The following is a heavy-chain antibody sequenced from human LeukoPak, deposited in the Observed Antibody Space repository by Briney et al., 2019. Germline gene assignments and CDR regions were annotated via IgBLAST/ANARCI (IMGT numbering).Heavy chain of an antibody. J-gene: IGHJ5*02. CDR2: ITNSCNSK. D-gene: IGHD3-10*01. CDR3: ARVKAVWYGSGSYYINWFDP. V-gene: IGHV3-48*01. Sequence: PGGSLRLSCAASEFTFSSYSMNWVRQAPGKGLEWVSYITNSCNSKSYADSVKGRFTISRDNTKNSLYLQMNGLRAEDTAVYYCARVKAVWYGSGSYYINWFDPWGQGTLVTVSS. CDR1: EFTFSSYS.